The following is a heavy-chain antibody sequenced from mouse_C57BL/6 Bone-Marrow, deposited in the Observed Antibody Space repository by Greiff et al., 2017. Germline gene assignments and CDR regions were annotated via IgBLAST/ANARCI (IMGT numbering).Heavy chain of an antibody. CDR3: ARGLRLPPWFAY. Sequence: QVQLQQPGAELVKPGASVKLSCKASGYTFTSYWMHWVKQRPGQGLEWIGMIHPNSGSTNYNEKFKSKATLTVDKSSSTAYMPLSSLTSEDSAVYYCARGLRLPPWFAYWGQGTLVTVSA. CDR2: IHPNSGST. J-gene: IGHJ3*01. CDR1: GYTFTSYW. D-gene: IGHD3-2*02. V-gene: IGHV1-64*01.